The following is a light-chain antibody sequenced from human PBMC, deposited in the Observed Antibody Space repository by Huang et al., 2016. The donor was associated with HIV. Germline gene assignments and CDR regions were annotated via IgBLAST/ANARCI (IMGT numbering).Light chain of an antibody. Sequence: EIVMTPSPATLSVSPGESATISCRASQSITSNLAWYQQKPGQSPRLLIYSASTRATGIPAMFSGSGSGTEFTLSISSLQSEDFAVYYCQQYNNWPPWTFGQGTKVEIK. CDR1: QSITSN. CDR3: QQYNNWPPWT. CDR2: SAS. J-gene: IGKJ1*01. V-gene: IGKV3-15*01.